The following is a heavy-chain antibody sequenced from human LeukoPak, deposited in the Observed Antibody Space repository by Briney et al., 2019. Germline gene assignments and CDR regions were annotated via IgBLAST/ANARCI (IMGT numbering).Heavy chain of an antibody. D-gene: IGHD3-10*01. CDR1: GFTFGDYA. CDR2: IRSKAYGGTT. V-gene: IGHV3-49*04. J-gene: IGHJ4*02. CDR3: SRPGVPGIYHVSGSSGD. Sequence: PGGSLRLSCTASGFTFGDYAMSWVRQAPGKGLEWVGFIRSKAYGGTTEYAASVKGRFTISRDDSKSVAYLQMNSLKIEDTAVYYCSRPGVPGIYHVSGSSGDWGQGTLVTVSS.